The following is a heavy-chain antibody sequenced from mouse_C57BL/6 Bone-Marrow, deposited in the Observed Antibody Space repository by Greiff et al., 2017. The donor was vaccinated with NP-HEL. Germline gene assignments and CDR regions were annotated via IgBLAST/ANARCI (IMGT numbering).Heavy chain of an antibody. CDR2: INPSTGGT. CDR1: GYSFTGYY. CDR3: ARSTPYDYGSSYFDY. Sequence: VHVKQSGPELVKPGASVKISCKASGYSFTGYYMNWVKQSPEKSLEWIGEINPSTGGTTYNQKFKAKATLTVDKSSSTAYMQLKSLTSEDSAVYYCARSTPYDYGSSYFDYWGQGTTLTVSS. J-gene: IGHJ2*01. D-gene: IGHD1-1*01. V-gene: IGHV1-42*01.